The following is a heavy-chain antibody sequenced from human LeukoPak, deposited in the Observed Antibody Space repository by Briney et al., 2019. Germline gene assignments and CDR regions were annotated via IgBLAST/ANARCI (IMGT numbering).Heavy chain of an antibody. CDR3: ARLHYYGSGSHSGLDY. CDR1: GYSFTTYW. D-gene: IGHD3-10*01. Sequence: GESLKISCKGSGYSFTTYWIGWVRQMPGKGLEWMGIIYPGDSDTRYSPAFQGQVTISADKSIRTANLQWSSLKASDTAMYYCARLHYYGSGSHSGLDYWGQGTLVTVSS. CDR2: IYPGDSDT. V-gene: IGHV5-51*01. J-gene: IGHJ4*02.